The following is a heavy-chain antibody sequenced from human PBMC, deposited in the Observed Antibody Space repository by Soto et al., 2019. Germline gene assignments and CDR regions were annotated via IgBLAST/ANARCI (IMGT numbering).Heavy chain of an antibody. D-gene: IGHD3-22*01. CDR2: IYYSGST. CDR3: VRHRGLYYRDGRAYHNNWFDS. CDR1: GGSISSGDYY. V-gene: IGHV4-30-4*01. Sequence: SETLSLTCTVSGGSISSGDYYWSWIRQPPGKGLEWIGYIYYSGSTYYNPSLKSRVTISVDTSKNQFSLRLRSVTDADTAVYYCVRHRGLYYRDGRAYHNNWFDSWGQGILVTVSS. J-gene: IGHJ5*01.